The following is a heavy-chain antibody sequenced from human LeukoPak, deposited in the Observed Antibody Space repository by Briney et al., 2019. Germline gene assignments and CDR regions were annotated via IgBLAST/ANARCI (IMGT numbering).Heavy chain of an antibody. CDR2: ISSSSSYI. CDR1: GFTFSSYS. CDR3: ARAYSSSSGRDAFDS. Sequence: GGSLRLSCAASGFTFSSYSMNWVRQAPGKGLEWVSSISSSSSYIYYADSVKGRFTISRDSAKTSLFLQMDSLRDEDTAVYYCARAYSSSSGRDAFDSWGLGTLVTVSS. D-gene: IGHD6-6*01. V-gene: IGHV3-21*01. J-gene: IGHJ3*02.